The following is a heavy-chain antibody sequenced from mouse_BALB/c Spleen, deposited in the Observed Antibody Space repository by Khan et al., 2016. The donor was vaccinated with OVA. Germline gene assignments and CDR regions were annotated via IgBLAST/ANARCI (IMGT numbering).Heavy chain of an antibody. V-gene: IGHV5-6*01. Sequence: EVELVESGGDLVKPGGSLKLSCAASGFTFSSYSMSWVRQTPDKRLEWVATISTGGDYTYYPDNVKGRFTISRDNAKNTLYLQMSSLKSEDTAMYYCARRYDGSYWGQGTLVTVSA. J-gene: IGHJ3*01. CDR3: ARRYDGSY. D-gene: IGHD2-14*01. CDR1: GFTFSSYS. CDR2: ISTGGDYT.